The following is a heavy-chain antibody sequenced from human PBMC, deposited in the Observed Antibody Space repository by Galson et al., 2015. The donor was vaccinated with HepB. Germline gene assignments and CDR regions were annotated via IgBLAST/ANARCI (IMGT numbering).Heavy chain of an antibody. CDR3: ARISNWVQTDWYFDL. V-gene: IGHV2-70*01. J-gene: IGHJ2*01. CDR1: GFSLSTSGMC. D-gene: IGHD7-27*01. CDR2: IDWDDDK. Sequence: PALVKPTQTLTLTCTFSGFSLSTSGMCVSWIRQPPGKALEWLALIDWDDDKYYSTSLKTRLTISKDTSKNQVVLTMTNMDPVDTATYYCARISNWVQTDWYFDLWGRGTLVTVSS.